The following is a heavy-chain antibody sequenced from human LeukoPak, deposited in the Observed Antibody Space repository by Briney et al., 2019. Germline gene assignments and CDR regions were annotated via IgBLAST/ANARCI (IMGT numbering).Heavy chain of an antibody. CDR3: ASSYYDSSGYDY. CDR1: GGSFSGYY. Sequence: KPSETLSLTCAVYGGSFSGYYWSWIRQPPGKGLEWIGEINHSGSTNYNPSLKSRVTISVDTSKNQFSLKLSSVTAADTAVYYCASSYYDSSGYDYWGQGTLVTVSS. D-gene: IGHD3-22*01. V-gene: IGHV4-34*01. J-gene: IGHJ4*02. CDR2: INHSGST.